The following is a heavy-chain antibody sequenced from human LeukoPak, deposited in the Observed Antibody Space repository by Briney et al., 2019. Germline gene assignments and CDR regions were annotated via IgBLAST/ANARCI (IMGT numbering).Heavy chain of an antibody. D-gene: IGHD1-26*01. Sequence: SETLSLTCTVSGGSISSYYWSWIRQPPGKGLEWIGYISYTGSTNYNPSLKSRVTISVDTSKNQFSLKLSSVTAADTAVYYCAGRVGDSAFDIWGQGTMLTVSS. V-gene: IGHV4-59*08. J-gene: IGHJ3*02. CDR3: AGRVGDSAFDI. CDR2: ISYTGST. CDR1: GGSISSYY.